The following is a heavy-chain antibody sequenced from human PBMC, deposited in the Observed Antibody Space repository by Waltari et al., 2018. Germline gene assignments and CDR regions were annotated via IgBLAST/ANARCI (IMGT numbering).Heavy chain of an antibody. D-gene: IGHD4-17*01. Sequence: EVQLVQSGAEVKKPGATVKISCKASGYTFTDYYMHWVQQAPGKGLEWMGRVDPEDGETIYAEKCQGRVTRTADTSTDTAYMELSSLRSEDTAVYYCATGAPIYGGNSHYYYYMDVWGKGTTVTVSS. CDR2: VDPEDGET. CDR3: ATGAPIYGGNSHYYYYMDV. J-gene: IGHJ6*03. V-gene: IGHV1-69-2*01. CDR1: GYTFTDYY.